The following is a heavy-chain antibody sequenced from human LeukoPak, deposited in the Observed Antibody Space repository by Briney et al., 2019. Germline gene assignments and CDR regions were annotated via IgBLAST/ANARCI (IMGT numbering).Heavy chain of an antibody. CDR2: IIPIFGTA. V-gene: IGHV1-69*13. J-gene: IGHJ3*02. CDR3: ARDHGPYDAFDI. CDR1: GGTFISYA. Sequence: SVKVSCKASGGTFISYAISWVRQAPGQGLEWVGGIIPIFGTANYAQKFQGRVTITADESTSTAYMELSSLRSEDTAVYYCARDHGPYDAFDIWGQGTMVTVSS.